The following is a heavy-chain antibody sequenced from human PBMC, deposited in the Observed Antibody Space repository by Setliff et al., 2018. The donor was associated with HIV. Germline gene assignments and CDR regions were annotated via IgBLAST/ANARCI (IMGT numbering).Heavy chain of an antibody. CDR1: GFTFSSYA. Sequence: GGSLRLSCAASGFTFSSYAMSWVRQAPGKGLEWVSVISGSGGSTFYADSVKGRFTISRDNSKNTLYLQMNGLRVDDTAVYYCARDGISGGAYPPYYFDYWGHGTLVTVSS. J-gene: IGHJ4*01. V-gene: IGHV3-23*01. D-gene: IGHD2-15*01. CDR2: ISGSGGST. CDR3: ARDGISGGAYPPYYFDY.